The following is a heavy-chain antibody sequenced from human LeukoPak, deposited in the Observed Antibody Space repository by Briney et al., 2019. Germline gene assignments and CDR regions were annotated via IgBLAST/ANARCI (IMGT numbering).Heavy chain of an antibody. CDR3: ARVDYDILTGYQPPLYYYGMDV. CDR1: GGSISSYY. Sequence: SETLSLTCTVSGGSISSYYWSWIRQPPGKGLEWIGYIYYSGSTNYNPSLKSRVTISVDTSKNQFSLKLSSVTAADTAVYYCARVDYDILTGYQPPLYYYGMDVWGQGTTVTVSS. J-gene: IGHJ6*02. CDR2: IYYSGST. D-gene: IGHD3-9*01. V-gene: IGHV4-59*01.